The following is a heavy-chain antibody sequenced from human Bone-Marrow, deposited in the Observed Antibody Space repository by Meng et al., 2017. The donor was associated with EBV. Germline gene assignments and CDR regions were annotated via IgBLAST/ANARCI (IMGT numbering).Heavy chain of an antibody. CDR3: ARRAASWFDP. V-gene: IGHV4-39*01. CDR1: GESITTYTSY. CDR2: IYHSGTT. Sequence: QGSNPARVTPSEPLSLPCTVPGESITTYTSYWGWIRQPPGKGLEWIGTIYHSGTTYYNPSLQSRVTISVDTSKNQFSLKMNSVTAADTAVYYCARRAASWFDPWGQGALVTVSS. J-gene: IGHJ5*02. D-gene: IGHD5-18*01.